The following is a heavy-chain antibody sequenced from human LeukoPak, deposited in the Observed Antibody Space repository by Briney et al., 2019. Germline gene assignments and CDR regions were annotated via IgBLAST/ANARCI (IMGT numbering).Heavy chain of an antibody. V-gene: IGHV3-30*02. CDR2: IRYDRRNQ. CDR1: GFTFSSYG. CDR3: AKDHGSSDWYYFDY. D-gene: IGHD6-13*01. J-gene: IGHJ4*02. Sequence: PGGSLRLSCAASGFTFSSYGMHWVRQAPGKGLEWVAFIRYDRRNQYYADSVKGRFTISRDNSKNTLYLQMNSLRAEDTAVYYCAKDHGSSDWYYFDYWGQGTLVTVSS.